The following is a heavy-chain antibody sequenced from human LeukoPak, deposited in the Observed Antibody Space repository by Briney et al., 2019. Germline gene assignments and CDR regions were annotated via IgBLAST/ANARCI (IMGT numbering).Heavy chain of an antibody. CDR1: GFTFSGYW. CDR2: IKQDGSEK. J-gene: IGHJ4*02. Sequence: GGSLRLSCVASGFTFSGYWMSWVRQAPGKGLEWVANIKQDGSEKYYVDSVKGRFTISRDNAKNSLYLQMNSLRAEDTAVYYCARSWGDSSGYYYDDYFDYWGQGTLVTVSS. D-gene: IGHD3-22*01. CDR3: ARSWGDSSGYYYDDYFDY. V-gene: IGHV3-7*01.